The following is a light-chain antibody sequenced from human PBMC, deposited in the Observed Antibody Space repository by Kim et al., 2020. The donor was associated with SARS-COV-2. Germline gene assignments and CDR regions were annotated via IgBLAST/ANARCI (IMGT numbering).Light chain of an antibody. Sequence: PGERATLSCRASQSVSSYLAWYQQKPGQAPRLLIYDASNRATGIPARFSGSGSGTDFTLTISSLEPEDFAVYYCQQRSNWPAITFGQGTRLEIK. CDR3: QQRSNWPAIT. CDR1: QSVSSY. J-gene: IGKJ5*01. CDR2: DAS. V-gene: IGKV3-11*01.